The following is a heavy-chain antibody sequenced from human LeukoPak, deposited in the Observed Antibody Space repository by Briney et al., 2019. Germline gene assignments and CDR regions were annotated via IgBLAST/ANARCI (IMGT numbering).Heavy chain of an antibody. CDR2: IRSKAKKYAT. Sequence: GGSLRLSCAASGFSYSGAGVHWVRQASGKGLEWVGHIRSKAKKYATDYAASVKGRFTLSRDDSKNTVTLQMSSLKTEDTAVYYCARLGSRIVGANHHYVVDLWGLGTLVSVS. D-gene: IGHD1-26*01. CDR1: GFSYSGAG. CDR3: ARLGSRIVGANHHYVVDL. J-gene: IGHJ4*01. V-gene: IGHV3-73*01.